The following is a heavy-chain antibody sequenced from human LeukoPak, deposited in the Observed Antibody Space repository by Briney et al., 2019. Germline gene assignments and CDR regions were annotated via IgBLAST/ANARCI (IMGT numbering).Heavy chain of an antibody. CDR2: ISYDGSNK. V-gene: IGHV3-30-3*01. CDR1: GFTFRNYP. J-gene: IGHJ4*02. D-gene: IGHD4-23*01. Sequence: PGGSLRLSCAASGFTFRNYPMHWVRQAPGKGLEWVAVISYDGSNKYYADSVKGRFTISRDNSKNTMYLQMNSLRAEDTAIYYCAKALSTGDMSPAYGGSGGFDCWGQGTLVTVSS. CDR3: AKALSTGDMSPAYGGSGGFDC.